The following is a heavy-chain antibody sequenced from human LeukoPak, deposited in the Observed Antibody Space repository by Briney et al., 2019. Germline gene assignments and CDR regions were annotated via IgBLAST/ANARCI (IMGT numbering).Heavy chain of an antibody. Sequence: AXXKVSCKVSGYTLTELSMHWVRQAPGKGLEWMGGFDPEDGETIYAQKFQGRVTMTEDTSTDTAYMELSSLRSEDTAVYYCATGGKDYFDYWGQGTLVTVSS. D-gene: IGHD4-23*01. V-gene: IGHV1-24*01. CDR3: ATGGKDYFDY. J-gene: IGHJ4*02. CDR1: GYTLTELS. CDR2: FDPEDGET.